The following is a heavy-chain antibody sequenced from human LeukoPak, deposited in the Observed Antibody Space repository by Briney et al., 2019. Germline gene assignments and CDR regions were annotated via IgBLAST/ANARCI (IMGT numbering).Heavy chain of an antibody. CDR3: ARSPYYCSSTSCYIDAFDI. J-gene: IGHJ3*02. V-gene: IGHV4-30-2*01. CDR1: GGSISSGGYY. CDR2: IYHSGST. Sequence: SETLSLTCTVSGGSISSGGYYWSWIRQPPGKGLEWIGYIYHSGSTYYNPSLKSRVTISVDRSKNQFSLKLSSVTAADMAVYYCARSPYYCSSTSCYIDAFDIWGQGTMVTVSS. D-gene: IGHD2-2*02.